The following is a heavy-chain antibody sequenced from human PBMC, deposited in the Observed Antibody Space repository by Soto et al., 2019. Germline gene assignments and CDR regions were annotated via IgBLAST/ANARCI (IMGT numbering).Heavy chain of an antibody. CDR1: GFTFSSYA. J-gene: IGHJ4*02. Sequence: GGSLRLSCAASGFTFSSYAMHWVRQAPGKGLEYVSAISSNGGSTYYANSVKGRFTISRDNSKNTLYLQMGSLRAEDMAVYYCAKDRASSSWDYFDYWGQGTLVTVSS. D-gene: IGHD6-13*01. CDR3: AKDRASSSWDYFDY. CDR2: ISSNGGST. V-gene: IGHV3-64*01.